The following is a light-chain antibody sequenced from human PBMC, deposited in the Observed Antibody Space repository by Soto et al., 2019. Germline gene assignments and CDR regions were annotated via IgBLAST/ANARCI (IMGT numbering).Light chain of an antibody. CDR2: GAT. V-gene: IGKV3-20*01. Sequence: EIVLTQSPGSLSLSPGERATLSCRASQSVSSSYLGWYQQKPGQAPRLLIFGATSRATGIPDRFSGSGSGTDFTLTISRLEPEDSAVYYCQHYGSSPTTFGQGSKVEIK. J-gene: IGKJ1*01. CDR1: QSVSSSY. CDR3: QHYGSSPTT.